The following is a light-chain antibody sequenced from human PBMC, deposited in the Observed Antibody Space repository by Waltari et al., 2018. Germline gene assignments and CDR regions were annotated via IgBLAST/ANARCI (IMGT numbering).Light chain of an antibody. J-gene: IGKJ1*01. CDR2: EAV. V-gene: IGKV1-5*01. CDR1: QSVSTW. Sequence: DTQLTQSPSTLSASVGDRVTITCRARQSVSTWLAWYQQKPGKAPKLLIYEAVKLHSGVPSRFSGGGSGTHFTLTITALQPDDVASYYCQEYNSYLWTFGPGTKVEI. CDR3: QEYNSYLWT.